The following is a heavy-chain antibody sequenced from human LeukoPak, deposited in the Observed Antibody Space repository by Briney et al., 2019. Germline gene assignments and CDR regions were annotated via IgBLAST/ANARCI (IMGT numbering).Heavy chain of an antibody. CDR3: ARYRWLHPSSYYFDY. Sequence: VASVKVSCKASGYTFTNYYIHWVRQAPGQGLEYIGWINPTTDDTHYAQKFQGRVTMTRDTSITTAYMELSSLRSDDTAVYYCARYRWLHPSSYYFDYWGQGTLVTVSS. V-gene: IGHV1-2*02. J-gene: IGHJ4*02. CDR1: GYTFTNYY. D-gene: IGHD5-24*01. CDR2: INPTTDDT.